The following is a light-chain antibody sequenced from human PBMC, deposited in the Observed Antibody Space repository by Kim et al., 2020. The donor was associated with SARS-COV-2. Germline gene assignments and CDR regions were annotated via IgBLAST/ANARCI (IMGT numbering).Light chain of an antibody. CDR3: QQYDSYPLT. Sequence: GDTATITCTASRIISSYLAWYQQKPGQAPRLLIYGASSRATGIPARFSGSGSGTEFTLTISSLQPEDFAVYYCQQYDSYPLTFGGGTKVDIK. V-gene: IGKV3-15*01. J-gene: IGKJ4*01. CDR2: GAS. CDR1: RIISSY.